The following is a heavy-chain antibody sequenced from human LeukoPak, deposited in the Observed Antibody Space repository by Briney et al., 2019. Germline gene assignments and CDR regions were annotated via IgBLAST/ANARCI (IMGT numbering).Heavy chain of an antibody. Sequence: GASVKVSCKASGYTFTGYYMHWVRQAPGQGLEWMGGIIPIFGTANYAQKFQGRVTVTADESTSTAYMELSSLRSEDTAVYYCARRSVGRAYYFDYWGQGTLVTVSS. J-gene: IGHJ4*02. D-gene: IGHD1-26*01. V-gene: IGHV1-69*13. CDR1: GYTFTGYY. CDR2: IIPIFGTA. CDR3: ARRSVGRAYYFDY.